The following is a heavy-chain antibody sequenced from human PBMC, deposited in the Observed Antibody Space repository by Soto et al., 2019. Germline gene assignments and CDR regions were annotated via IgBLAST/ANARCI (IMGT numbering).Heavy chain of an antibody. Sequence: PGGSLRLSCAASGFTFSSYAMHWVRQAPGKGLEWVAVISYDGSNKYYADSVKGRFTISRDNSKNTLYLQMNSLRAEDTAVYYCARDREKGTAMGPDYYYGMDVWGQGTTVTVSS. CDR1: GFTFSSYA. D-gene: IGHD5-18*01. CDR3: ARDREKGTAMGPDYYYGMDV. V-gene: IGHV3-30-3*01. J-gene: IGHJ6*02. CDR2: ISYDGSNK.